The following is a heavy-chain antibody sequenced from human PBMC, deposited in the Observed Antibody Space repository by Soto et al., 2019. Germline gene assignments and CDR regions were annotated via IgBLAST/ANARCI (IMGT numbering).Heavy chain of an antibody. CDR2: ISDNGRTK. V-gene: IGHV3-30-3*01. CDR3: ARDLTDNYSFDY. Sequence: QVQLVESGGGVVQPGRSLRLSCAASGFTFSRHAMDWVRQATGKGLEWVAFISDNGRTKDYADSVKGRFTISRDNSKNTLDLHMNSLRADDPAVYYCARDLTDNYSFDYWGQGTLVTVSS. CDR1: GFTFSRHA. D-gene: IGHD1-1*01. J-gene: IGHJ4*02.